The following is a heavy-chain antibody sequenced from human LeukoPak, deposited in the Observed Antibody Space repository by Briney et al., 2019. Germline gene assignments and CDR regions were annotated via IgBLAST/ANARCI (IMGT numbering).Heavy chain of an antibody. CDR3: ARLYSRVGPFDY. CDR1: GFMFSTYS. J-gene: IGHJ4*02. CDR2: ISSSSTI. Sequence: GGSLRLSCAASGFMFSTYSMNWVRQAPGKGLEWVSYISSSSTIYYTDSVKGRFTISRDNAKNSLYLQMNSLRAEDTAVYYCARLYSRVGPFDYWGQGTLVTVSS. D-gene: IGHD5-18*01. V-gene: IGHV3-48*04.